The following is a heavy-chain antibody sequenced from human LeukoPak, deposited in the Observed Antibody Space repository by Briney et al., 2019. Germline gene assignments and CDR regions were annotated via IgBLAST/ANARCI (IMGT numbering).Heavy chain of an antibody. CDR1: GFTFSSYA. Sequence: GGSLRLSCAASGFTFSSYAMSWVRQAPGKGLEWVSAISGSGGSTYYADSVKGRFTISRDNSKNTLYLQMNSLRAEGTAVYYCAKDLRGYNYGFYFDYWGQGTLVTVSS. D-gene: IGHD5-18*01. V-gene: IGHV3-23*01. J-gene: IGHJ4*02. CDR3: AKDLRGYNYGFYFDY. CDR2: ISGSGGST.